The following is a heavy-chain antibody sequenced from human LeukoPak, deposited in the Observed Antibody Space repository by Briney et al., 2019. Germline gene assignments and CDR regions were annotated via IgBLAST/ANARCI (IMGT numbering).Heavy chain of an antibody. J-gene: IGHJ3*02. Sequence: PGRSLRLSCAASGFTFSSYAMYWVRQAPGRGLEWAAVISYDGSSKYSADSVKGRFTISRDNAKNSIYLHMTRLRVEDTAVYYCARVAGEASGYHPFDIWGQGTMVTASS. CDR1: GFTFSSYA. D-gene: IGHD3-22*01. V-gene: IGHV3-30*04. CDR3: ARVAGEASGYHPFDI. CDR2: ISYDGSSK.